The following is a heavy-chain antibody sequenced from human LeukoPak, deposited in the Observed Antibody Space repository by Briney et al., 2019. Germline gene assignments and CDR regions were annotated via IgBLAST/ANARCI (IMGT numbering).Heavy chain of an antibody. J-gene: IGHJ5*02. CDR3: ARDALQLTGNYVTRWWFDP. Sequence: GGSLRLSCTASGFTFRSYSMNWVRQAPGKGLEWVSYISSSSSTIYYADSVRGRFTISRDNAKDSLYLQMNSLSAEDTAFYYCARDALQLTGNYVTRWWFDPWGQGTQVTVSS. CDR1: GFTFRSYS. V-gene: IGHV3-48*01. D-gene: IGHD3-9*01. CDR2: ISSSSSTI.